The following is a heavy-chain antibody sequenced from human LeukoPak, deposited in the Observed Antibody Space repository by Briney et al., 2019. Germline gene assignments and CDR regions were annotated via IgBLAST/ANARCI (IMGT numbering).Heavy chain of an antibody. V-gene: IGHV3-23*01. Sequence: GGSLRLSCAASGITFSSYGMGWVRQAEVKGLEWVSAIPGGGDTTDYADSVKGRFTTSRDNSKNTLFLQMNSLRADDTAVYYCVRTSGYLAYWGQGTLVTVSS. J-gene: IGHJ4*02. CDR1: GITFSSYG. D-gene: IGHD3-22*01. CDR3: VRTSGYLAY. CDR2: IPGGGDTT.